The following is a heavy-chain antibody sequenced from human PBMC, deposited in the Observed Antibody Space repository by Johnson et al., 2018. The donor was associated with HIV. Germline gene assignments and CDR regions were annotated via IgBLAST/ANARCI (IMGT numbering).Heavy chain of an antibody. D-gene: IGHD6-13*01. Sequence: QVQLVESGGGVVQPGGSLRLSCAASGFTFSSYGMHWVRQAPGKGLEWVAFIRYDGSNKYYADSVQGRFTISRDNSKNTLYLQMNSLRAEDTAVYYCARGKGAAAGLDAFDIWGQGTMVTVSS. J-gene: IGHJ3*02. CDR2: IRYDGSNK. CDR1: GFTFSSYG. V-gene: IGHV3-30*02. CDR3: ARGKGAAAGLDAFDI.